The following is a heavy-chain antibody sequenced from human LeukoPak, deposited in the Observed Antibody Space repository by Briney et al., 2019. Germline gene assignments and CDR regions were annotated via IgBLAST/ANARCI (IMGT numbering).Heavy chain of an antibody. Sequence: GGSLRLSCTVSTSIFNTAWMNWVRQSPGKGLEWVGRIKSKTDGGTTDYAAPVKGRFTISRDDSKNTLYLQMNSLKTEDTAVYYCTTDRASGDLPTSDYWGQGTLVTVSS. J-gene: IGHJ4*02. D-gene: IGHD4-17*01. CDR3: TTDRASGDLPTSDY. CDR1: TSIFNTAW. CDR2: IKSKTDGGTT. V-gene: IGHV3-15*07.